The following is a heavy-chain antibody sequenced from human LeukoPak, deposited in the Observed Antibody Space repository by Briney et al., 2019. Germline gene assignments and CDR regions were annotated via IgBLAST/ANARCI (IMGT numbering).Heavy chain of an antibody. J-gene: IGHJ4*02. Sequence: SETLSLTCTVSGGSISSSSYYWGWIRQPPGKGLEWIGSIYYSGSTYYNPSLKSRVTISVDTSKNQFSLKLSSVTAADTAVYYCARRNYYDSSIDYWGQGTLVTVSS. CDR3: ARRNYYDSSIDY. D-gene: IGHD3-22*01. CDR2: IYYSGST. CDR1: GGSISSSSYY. V-gene: IGHV4-39*01.